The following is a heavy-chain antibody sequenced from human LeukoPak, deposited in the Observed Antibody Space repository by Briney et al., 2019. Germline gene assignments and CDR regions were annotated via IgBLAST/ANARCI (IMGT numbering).Heavy chain of an antibody. V-gene: IGHV4-59*01. D-gene: IGHD4-17*01. J-gene: IGHJ4*02. CDR2: IDYSGST. CDR1: GGSFSGYY. Sequence: SETLSLTCAVYGGSFSGYYWSWIRQPPGRGLEWIGYIDYSGSTNYNPSLKSRVTISEDTSKNQLSLKLSSVTAADTAVYYCARVLSLDYGDLYFDYWGQGTLVTVSS. CDR3: ARVLSLDYGDLYFDY.